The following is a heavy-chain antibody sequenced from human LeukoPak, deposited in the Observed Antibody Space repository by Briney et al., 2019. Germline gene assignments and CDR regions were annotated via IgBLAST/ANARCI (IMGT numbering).Heavy chain of an antibody. CDR3: ARGGRRGATFRAFDI. CDR1: GYTFTSYG. D-gene: IGHD1-26*01. V-gene: IGHV1-18*01. CDR2: ISAYNGNT. J-gene: IGHJ3*02. Sequence: ASVKVSCKASGYTFTSYGVSWVRQAPGQGLEWMGWISAYNGNTNYTQMLQGRVTMTTDTSTSTAYMELRSLRSDDTAVYYCARGGRRGATFRAFDIWGQGTMVTVSS.